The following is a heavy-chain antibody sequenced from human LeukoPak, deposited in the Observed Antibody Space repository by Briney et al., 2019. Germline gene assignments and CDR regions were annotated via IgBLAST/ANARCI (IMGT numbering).Heavy chain of an antibody. CDR2: ISGSGGST. D-gene: IGHD6-6*01. CDR1: GFTFSSYA. V-gene: IGHV3-23*01. J-gene: IGHJ4*02. CDR3: AKDLSRGIAARLFDY. Sequence: PGGSLRLSCAASGFTFSSYAMSWVRQAPGKGLEWVSVISGSGGSTYYADSVKGRFTISRDNSKNTLYLQMNSLGAEDTAVYYCAKDLSRGIAARLFDYWGQGTLVTVSS.